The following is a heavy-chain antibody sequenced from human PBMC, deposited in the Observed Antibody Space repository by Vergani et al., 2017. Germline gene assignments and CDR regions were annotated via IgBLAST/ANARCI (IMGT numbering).Heavy chain of an antibody. D-gene: IGHD6-13*01. Sequence: VQLVQSGAEVKKPGASVKVSCKASGYTFTSYYMPWVRQAPGQGLEWMGIINPSGGSTSYAQKFQGRVTMTRDTSTSTVYMELSSLRSEDTAVYYCAXDSEDSSAAGLFDYWGQGTLVTVSS. J-gene: IGHJ4*02. CDR2: INPSGGST. CDR1: GYTFTSYY. CDR3: AXDSEDSSAAGLFDY. V-gene: IGHV1-46*03.